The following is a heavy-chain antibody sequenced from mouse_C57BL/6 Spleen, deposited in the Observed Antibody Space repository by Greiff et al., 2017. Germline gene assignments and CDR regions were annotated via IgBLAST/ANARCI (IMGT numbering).Heavy chain of an antibody. J-gene: IGHJ4*01. CDR3: VRLLRYYAKDY. D-gene: IGHD2-12*01. CDR1: GYTFTSYT. Sequence: VQLQQSGAELARPGASVKMSCKASGYTFTSYTMHWVKQRPGQGLEWIGYINPSSGYTKYNQKFKDKATLTADKSSSTAYMQLSSLTSEHSAVDYCVRLLRYYAKDYWGQGTSVTVSS. V-gene: IGHV1-4*01. CDR2: INPSSGYT.